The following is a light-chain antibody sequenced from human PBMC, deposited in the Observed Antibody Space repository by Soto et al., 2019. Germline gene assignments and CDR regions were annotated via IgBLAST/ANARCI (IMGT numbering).Light chain of an antibody. CDR3: QQYNNWPLT. Sequence: IVMTQSPATLSVSPGEKATLAXRASQSVTRNLAWYQQKPGQAPRLLIYGASTRATGIPARFSGSGSVTEFFLTISSLQSEDFAVYYCQQYNNWPLTFGQGTKVDI. CDR2: GAS. J-gene: IGKJ1*01. V-gene: IGKV3D-15*01. CDR1: QSVTRN.